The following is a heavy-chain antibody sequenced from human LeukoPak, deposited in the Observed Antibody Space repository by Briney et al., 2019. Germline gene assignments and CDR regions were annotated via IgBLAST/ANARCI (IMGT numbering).Heavy chain of an antibody. Sequence: SETLSLTCTVSGGSISGYYWSWIRQPPGKGLEWIGSIYYSGATNYNPSLRSRVAISVDTSKNQFSLNLSSVTAADTAAYYCARRGHYYDVSGYYYFDYWGQGTLVTVSS. CDR1: GGSISGYY. D-gene: IGHD3-22*01. V-gene: IGHV4-59*08. CDR3: ARRGHYYDVSGYYYFDY. J-gene: IGHJ4*02. CDR2: IYYSGAT.